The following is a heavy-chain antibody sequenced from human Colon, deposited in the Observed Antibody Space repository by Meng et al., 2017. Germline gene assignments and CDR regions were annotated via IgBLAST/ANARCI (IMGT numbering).Heavy chain of an antibody. CDR2: ISRGGGGAT. J-gene: IGHJ4*02. V-gene: IGHV3-23*01. CDR1: GFTFINYA. CDR3: VIDRPGGRLPIDY. Sequence: GESLKISCAASGFTFINYAMSWVRQAPGKGLEWVSSISRGGGGATFFADSVKGRFTISRDNSKDTVYLQMNGLRAEDTAVYYCVIDRPGGRLPIDYWGQGTLVTVSS. D-gene: IGHD3-10*01.